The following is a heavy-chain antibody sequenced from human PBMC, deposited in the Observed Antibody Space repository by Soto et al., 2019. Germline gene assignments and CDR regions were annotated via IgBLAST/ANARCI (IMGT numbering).Heavy chain of an antibody. CDR2: IIPIFGTA. CDR3: ASVYYDDSSGYPFDY. CDR1: RGTFISYS. J-gene: IGHJ4*02. D-gene: IGHD3-22*01. V-gene: IGHV1-69*13. Sequence: SVNVSCKSSRGTFISYSISWVRQAPGRGLECMGWIIPIFGTANYAQKFQGRVTITADESTSTAYMELSSLRSEDTAVYYCASVYYDDSSGYPFDYWGQGTLVTVSS.